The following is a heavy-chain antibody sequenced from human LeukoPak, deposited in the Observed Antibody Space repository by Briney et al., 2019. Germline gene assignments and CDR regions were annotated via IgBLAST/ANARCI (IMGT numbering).Heavy chain of an antibody. CDR1: GGSISSGSYY. D-gene: IGHD1-26*01. Sequence: PSQTLSLTCTVSGGSISSGSYYWSWIRRPAGKGLEWIGRIYTSGSTNYNPSLKSRVTISVDTSKNQFSLKLSSVTAADTAVYYCARHSGSYLPYFDYWGQGTLVTVSS. V-gene: IGHV4-61*02. CDR3: ARHSGSYLPYFDY. J-gene: IGHJ4*02. CDR2: IYTSGST.